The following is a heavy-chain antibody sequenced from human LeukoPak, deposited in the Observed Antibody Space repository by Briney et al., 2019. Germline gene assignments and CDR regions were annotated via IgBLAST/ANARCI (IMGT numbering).Heavy chain of an antibody. CDR1: GDSISNGVKY. CDR3: ARDQVECTGGTCQSRVGFDF. Sequence: SETLSLTCTVSGDSISNGVKYWSWIRQHPGRGLEWIGYIYHSGRSYYNPSLKSRITMSVDTSKNQFSLDLSSVTAADTAVYYCARDQVECTGGTCQSRVGFDFWGQGTLVTVSS. CDR2: IYHSGRS. V-gene: IGHV4-31*03. J-gene: IGHJ4*02. D-gene: IGHD2-8*02.